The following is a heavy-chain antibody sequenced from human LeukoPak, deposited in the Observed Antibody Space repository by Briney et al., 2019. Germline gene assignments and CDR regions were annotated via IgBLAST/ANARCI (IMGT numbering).Heavy chain of an antibody. CDR2: TSSSGSTI. D-gene: IGHD3-10*02. J-gene: IGHJ6*04. CDR1: GFTFRSYW. Sequence: GGSLRLSCAASGFTFRSYWMSWVRQAPGKGLEWVSYTSSSGSTIYYADSVKGRFTISRDNAKNSLYLQMNSLRAEDTAVYYCAELGITMIGGVWGKGTTVTISS. CDR3: AELGITMIGGV. V-gene: IGHV3-48*04.